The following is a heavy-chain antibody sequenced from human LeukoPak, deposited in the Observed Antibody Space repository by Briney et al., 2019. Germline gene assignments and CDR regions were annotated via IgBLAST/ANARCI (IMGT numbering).Heavy chain of an antibody. J-gene: IGHJ6*03. V-gene: IGHV1-2*02. CDR1: GYTFTGYY. CDR2: INPNSGGT. D-gene: IGHD2-2*01. Sequence: ASVTVSCKASGYTFTGYYMHWVRQAPGQGLEWMGWINPNSGGTNYAQKFQGRVTMTRDTSISTAYMELSRLRSDDTAVYCCARLDCSSTSCCLGRAPHYYMDVWGRGTTVTVSS. CDR3: ARLDCSSTSCCLGRAPHYYMDV.